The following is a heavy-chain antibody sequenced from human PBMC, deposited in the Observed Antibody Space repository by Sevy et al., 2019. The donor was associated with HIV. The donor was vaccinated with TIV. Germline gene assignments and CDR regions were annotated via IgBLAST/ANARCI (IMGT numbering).Heavy chain of an antibody. CDR3: ARVRYNYGQKYFDY. J-gene: IGHJ4*02. CDR2: ISTSSGFT. D-gene: IGHD5-18*01. CDR1: GFSFSDYY. Sequence: GGSLRLSCTASGFSFSDYYMSWIRQAPGKGLEWISYISTSSGFTDYEDSVKGRFTISRDNAKNSLYLQMNSLRSEDTAVYFCARVRYNYGQKYFDYWGQGTLVTVSS. V-gene: IGHV3-11*06.